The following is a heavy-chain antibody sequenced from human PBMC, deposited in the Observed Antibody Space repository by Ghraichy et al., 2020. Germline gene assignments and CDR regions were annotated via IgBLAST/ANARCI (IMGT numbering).Heavy chain of an antibody. J-gene: IGHJ3*02. CDR1: GFTFTSSA. CDR2: IVVGSGNT. D-gene: IGHD6-19*01. Sequence: SVKVSCKASGFTFTSSAVQWVRQARGQRLEWIGWIVVGSGNTNYAQKFQERVTITRDMSTSTAYMELSSLRSEDTAVYYCAAVGSRCGWYAWAFDIWGQGTMVTVSS. CDR3: AAVGSRCGWYAWAFDI. V-gene: IGHV1-58*01.